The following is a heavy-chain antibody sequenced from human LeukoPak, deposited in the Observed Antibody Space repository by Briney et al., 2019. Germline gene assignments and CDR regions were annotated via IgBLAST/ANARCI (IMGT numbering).Heavy chain of an antibody. CDR3: AKGDTAMVYDAFDI. Sequence: GGSLRLSCAASGFTFSTYAMSWVRQAPGKGLEWVSAISGSGGSTYYADSVKGRFTISRDNSENTLFLQMNSLRAEDTALYYCAKGDTAMVYDAFDIWGQGTMVTVSS. J-gene: IGHJ3*02. CDR1: GFTFSTYA. D-gene: IGHD5-18*01. CDR2: ISGSGGST. V-gene: IGHV3-23*01.